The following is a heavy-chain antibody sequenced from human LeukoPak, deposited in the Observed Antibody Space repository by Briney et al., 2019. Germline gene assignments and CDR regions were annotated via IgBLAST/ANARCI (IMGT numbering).Heavy chain of an antibody. CDR3: ARQGGLRYPSGDAFDI. CDR2: IWYDGSNK. V-gene: IGHV3-33*01. J-gene: IGHJ3*02. Sequence: PGRSLRLSCAASGFTFSSYGMHWVRQAPGKGLEWVAVIWYDGSNKYYADSVKGRFTISRDNSKNTLYLQMNSLRAEDTAVYYCARQGGLRYPSGDAFDIWGQGTMVTVSS. CDR1: GFTFSSYG. D-gene: IGHD3-9*01.